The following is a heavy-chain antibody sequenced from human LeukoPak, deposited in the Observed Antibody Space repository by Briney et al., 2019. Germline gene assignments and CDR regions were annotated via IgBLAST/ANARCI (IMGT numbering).Heavy chain of an antibody. CDR1: GFTFSDSA. CDR2: IRSKANSYAT. Sequence: GGSLRLSCAASGFTFSDSAMHWVRQASGKGLEWVGRIRSKANSYATAYAASVKGRFTISRDDSKHTAYLQMNSLKTEDTAVYYCTGFMTSVPRWGQGTLVTVSS. V-gene: IGHV3-73*01. D-gene: IGHD4-17*01. J-gene: IGHJ4*02. CDR3: TGFMTSVPR.